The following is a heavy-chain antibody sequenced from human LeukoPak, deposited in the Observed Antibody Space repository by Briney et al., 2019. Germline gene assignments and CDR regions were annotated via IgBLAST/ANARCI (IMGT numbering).Heavy chain of an antibody. Sequence: GGSLRLSCAASGFTFSTYSMNWVRQAPGEGLEWVSSISSSSTYIYYADSLKGRFTISRDNAKNSLYLQMNSLRAEDTAVYYCARSYMIADAFDIWGQGTMVTVSS. V-gene: IGHV3-21*01. CDR1: GFTFSTYS. CDR3: ARSYMIADAFDI. D-gene: IGHD3-22*01. J-gene: IGHJ3*02. CDR2: ISSSSTYI.